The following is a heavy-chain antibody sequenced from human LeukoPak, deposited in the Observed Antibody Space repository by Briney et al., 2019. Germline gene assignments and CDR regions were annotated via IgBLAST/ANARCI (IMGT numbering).Heavy chain of an antibody. D-gene: IGHD5-12*01. CDR1: GFTFSSYA. V-gene: IGHV3-23*01. CDR3: AKCGNSGCHLIDY. J-gene: IGHJ4*02. Sequence: GRSLRLSCAASGFTFSSYAMSWVRQAPGKGLEWVSAISGSGGSTFYADSVKGRFTISRDNSKSTLYLQMDSLRAEDTAVYYCAKCGNSGCHLIDYWGQGTLVTVSS. CDR2: ISGSGGST.